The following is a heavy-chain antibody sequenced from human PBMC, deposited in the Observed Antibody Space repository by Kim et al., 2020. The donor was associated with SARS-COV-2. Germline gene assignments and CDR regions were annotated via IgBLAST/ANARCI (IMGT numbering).Heavy chain of an antibody. V-gene: IGHV4-59*08. J-gene: IGHJ4*02. D-gene: IGHD3-16*02. Sequence: SETLSLTCTVSGGSISSYYWSWIRQPPRKGLEWIGYIYYSGSTNYNPSLKTRVTISVDTSKNQFSLKLSSVTADTAVYYCSRHRFGGVIGAFDYWGQRTL. CDR1: GGSISSYY. CDR3: SRHRFGGVIGAFDY. CDR2: IYYSGST.